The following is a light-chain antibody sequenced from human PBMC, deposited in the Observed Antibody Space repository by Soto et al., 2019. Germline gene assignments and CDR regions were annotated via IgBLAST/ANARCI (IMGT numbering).Light chain of an antibody. J-gene: IGLJ2*01. CDR1: SSDVGGYNY. V-gene: IGLV2-11*01. Sequence: QSVLTQPRSVSGSPGQSVTISCTGTSSDVGGYNYVSWYQQHPGKAPKLMIYDVSKRPSGVPDRFSGSKSCNTASLTISGLEDEDEADYYCCSYAGSFVVFGGGTKLTVL. CDR3: CSYAGSFVV. CDR2: DVS.